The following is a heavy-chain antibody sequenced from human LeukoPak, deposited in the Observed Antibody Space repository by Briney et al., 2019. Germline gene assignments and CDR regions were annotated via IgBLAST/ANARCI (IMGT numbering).Heavy chain of an antibody. Sequence: ASVEVSCKASGYTFTSYDINWVRQATGQGLEWMGWMNPNSGNTGYAQKFQGRVTMTRNTSISTAYMELSSLRSEDTAVYYCARGLLPMITFGGVMSWFDPWGQGTLVTVSS. D-gene: IGHD3-16*01. CDR2: MNPNSGNT. CDR1: GYTFTSYD. J-gene: IGHJ5*02. V-gene: IGHV1-8*01. CDR3: ARGLLPMITFGGVMSWFDP.